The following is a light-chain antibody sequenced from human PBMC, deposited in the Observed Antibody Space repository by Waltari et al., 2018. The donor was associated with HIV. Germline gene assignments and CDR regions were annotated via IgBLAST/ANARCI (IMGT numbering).Light chain of an antibody. V-gene: IGLV2-23*01. Sequence: QSALPPPASVSGSPGPSITISCPGTSTDLGRYDLVSWYQHQPGRAPKLIIYDCTTWPSGVSHRFSGSKSGATASLTISGLQAEDEADYYCCSYAGITTWVFGGGTKVTVL. J-gene: IGLJ3*02. CDR1: STDLGRYDL. CDR2: DCT. CDR3: CSYAGITTWV.